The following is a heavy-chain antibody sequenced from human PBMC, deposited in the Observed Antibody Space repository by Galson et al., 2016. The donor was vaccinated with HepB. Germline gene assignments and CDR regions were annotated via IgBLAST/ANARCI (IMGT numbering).Heavy chain of an antibody. CDR2: ISAGNDDT. CDR1: GYTFSTYG. J-gene: IGHJ5*01. V-gene: IGHV1-3*01. D-gene: IGHD2-8*01. CDR3: ARDRRLIWSDC. Sequence: SVKVSCKASGYTFSTYGIHWVRQAPGQRLEWMGWISAGNDDTRYSQNFQDRVTITRDTSASTAYMELSSLTSEDTAVYYCARDRRLIWSDCWGQGTLVTVSS.